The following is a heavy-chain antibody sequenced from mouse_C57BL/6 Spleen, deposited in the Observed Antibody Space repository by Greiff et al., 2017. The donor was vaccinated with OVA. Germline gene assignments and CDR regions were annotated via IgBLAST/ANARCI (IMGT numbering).Heavy chain of an antibody. V-gene: IGHV2-2*01. D-gene: IGHD2-1*01. Sequence: VKLVEPGPGLVQPSQSLSITCTVSGFSLTSYGVHWVRQSPGKGLEWLGVIWSGGSTDYNAAFISRLSISKDNSKSQVFFKMNSLQADDTAIYYCARAAGNYVWFAYWGQGTLVTVSA. J-gene: IGHJ3*01. CDR1: GFSLTSYG. CDR2: IWSGGST. CDR3: ARAAGNYVWFAY.